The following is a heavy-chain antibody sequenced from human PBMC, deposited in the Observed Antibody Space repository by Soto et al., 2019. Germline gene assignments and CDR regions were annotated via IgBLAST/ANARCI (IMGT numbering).Heavy chain of an antibody. Sequence: QVQLLESGPGLVKPSQTLSLTCTVSGGSISIGGYYWSWIRQHPGKGLEWIGSIYYSGVTYYSPSLKSRVTSSIDTSKNQFSLKLSSVTAAYTAVYYCAGGVLYWGQGTLVTVSS. CDR1: GGSISIGGYY. J-gene: IGHJ4*02. CDR3: AGGVLY. V-gene: IGHV4-31*03. CDR2: IYYSGVT.